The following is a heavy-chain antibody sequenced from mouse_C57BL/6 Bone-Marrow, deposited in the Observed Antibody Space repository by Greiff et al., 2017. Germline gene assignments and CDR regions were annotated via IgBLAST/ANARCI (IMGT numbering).Heavy chain of an antibody. CDR3: ARDWDYFDY. D-gene: IGHD4-1*01. CDR2: IYPGDGDT. V-gene: IGHV1-80*01. J-gene: IGHJ2*01. Sequence: QVQLKESGAELVKPGASVKISCKVSGYAFSTYWLNWVKQRPGKGLEWIGQIYPGDGDTNYNGKFKGKATLTADKSSSPAYMQLSSLTSEDSAVYFCARDWDYFDYWGQGTTRTVSS. CDR1: GYAFSTYW.